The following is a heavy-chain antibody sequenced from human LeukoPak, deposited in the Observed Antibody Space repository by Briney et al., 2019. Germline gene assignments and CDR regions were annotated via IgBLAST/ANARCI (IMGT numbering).Heavy chain of an antibody. Sequence: GGSLRLSCAASGFTFSSYAMNWVRQAAGKGLEWVSVISGSGASTYYADSVKGRFTISRDNSKNTLYLQMNSLRPEDTAVYYCARDAGGYYPDYWGQGTLVTVSS. D-gene: IGHD3-22*01. CDR2: ISGSGAST. J-gene: IGHJ4*02. V-gene: IGHV3-23*01. CDR1: GFTFSSYA. CDR3: ARDAGGYYPDY.